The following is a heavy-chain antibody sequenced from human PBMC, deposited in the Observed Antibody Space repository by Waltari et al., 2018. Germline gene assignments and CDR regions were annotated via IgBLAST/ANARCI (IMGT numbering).Heavy chain of an antibody. CDR1: GFIFSSYW. V-gene: IGHV3-7*03. Sequence: RLSCEGSGFIFSSYWMSWVRQAPGKGLEWVGNIKQDGSERNYVDSVKGRFTISRDNAKNSVFLQMISLRAEDTAVYYCLRDRRGPALFDSWGQGTLVTVSS. D-gene: IGHD2-2*01. CDR3: LRDRRGPALFDS. J-gene: IGHJ4*02. CDR2: IKQDGSER.